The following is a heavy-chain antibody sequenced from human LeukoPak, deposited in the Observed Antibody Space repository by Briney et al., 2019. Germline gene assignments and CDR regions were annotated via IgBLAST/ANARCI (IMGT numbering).Heavy chain of an antibody. CDR1: GGSISSGGYY. CDR3: ARDYAGYYDSSGYYYH. J-gene: IGHJ5*02. Sequence: PSQTLSLTCTVSGGSISSGGYYWSWIRQHPGKGLEWIGYIYYSGSTYYNPSLKSRVTISVDTSKNQFSLKLSSVTAADTAVYYCARDYAGYYDSSGYYYHWGQGTLVTVSS. CDR2: IYYSGST. V-gene: IGHV4-31*03. D-gene: IGHD3-22*01.